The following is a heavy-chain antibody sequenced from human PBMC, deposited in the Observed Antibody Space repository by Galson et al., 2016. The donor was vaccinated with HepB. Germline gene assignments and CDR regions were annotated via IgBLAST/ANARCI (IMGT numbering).Heavy chain of an antibody. Sequence: SLRLSCAASGFTYSSSAMSWVRQTPGKGLEWVSSLTPSGDSTYYADSVKGRFTISRDNSKNTLFLQMNSQRDEETALYYCAIHYSLGSFDVWGQGTMVTVSS. D-gene: IGHD4-11*01. J-gene: IGHJ3*01. CDR2: LTPSGDST. CDR1: GFTYSSSA. CDR3: AIHYSLGSFDV. V-gene: IGHV3-23*01.